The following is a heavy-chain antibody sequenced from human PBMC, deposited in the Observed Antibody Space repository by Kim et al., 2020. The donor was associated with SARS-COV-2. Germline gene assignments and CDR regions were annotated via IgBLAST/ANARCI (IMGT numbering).Heavy chain of an antibody. CDR2: ITSHSNFI. CDR1: GFTFSTYT. V-gene: IGHV3-21*01. Sequence: GGSLRLSCAASGFTFSTYTMHWVRQAPGKGLEWVSSITSHSNFIYYADSVEGRFIISKDDTKNTLYLQMNSLRAEDTAVYYCAQGGKIYNFVSCGGQGTLATVPS. CDR3: AQGGKIYNFVSC. J-gene: IGHJ4*02. D-gene: IGHD3-3*01.